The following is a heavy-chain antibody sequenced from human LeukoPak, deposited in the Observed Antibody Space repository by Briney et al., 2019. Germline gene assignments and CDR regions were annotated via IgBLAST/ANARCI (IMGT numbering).Heavy chain of an antibody. V-gene: IGHV3-30-3*01. CDR1: GFTFSNYA. J-gene: IGHJ3*02. CDR3: VLTVVNAFDI. D-gene: IGHD2-21*02. CDR2: ISYDGSNK. Sequence: PGGSLRLSCEASGFTFSNYALHWVRQAPGKGLEWVAVISYDGSNKYYADSVKGRFTISRDNSENTLYLQTNSLRAEDTAVYYCVLTVVNAFDIWGQGTLVTVSS.